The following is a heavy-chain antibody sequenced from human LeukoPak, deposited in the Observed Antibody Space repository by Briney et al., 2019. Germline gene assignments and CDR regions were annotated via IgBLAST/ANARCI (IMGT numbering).Heavy chain of an antibody. Sequence: GESLKIPCKGSGYSFTTYWSGWGRQMPGKVLEGMGIVYLDDSDTRYSPSFQGQVTISADKSITTAYLQWSSLKASDTAMYYCARHLYCSSNTCYRMDVWGQGTTVTVSS. V-gene: IGHV5-51*01. CDR2: VYLDDSDT. D-gene: IGHD2-2*01. CDR3: ARHLYCSSNTCYRMDV. J-gene: IGHJ6*02. CDR1: GYSFTTYW.